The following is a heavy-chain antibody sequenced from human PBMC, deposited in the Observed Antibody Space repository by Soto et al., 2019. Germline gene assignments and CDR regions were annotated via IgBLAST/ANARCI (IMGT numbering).Heavy chain of an antibody. CDR1: GFTFSSYA. J-gene: IGHJ4*02. V-gene: IGHV3-64*01. CDR2: ISSNGGST. CDR3: ARSGSGWFCDY. Sequence: GGSLRLSCAASGFTFSSYAMHWVRQAPGKGLEYVSAISSNGGSTYYANSVKGRFTISRDNSKNTLYLQMGSLRAEDMAVYYCARSGSGWFCDYWGQGTLVTVSS. D-gene: IGHD6-19*01.